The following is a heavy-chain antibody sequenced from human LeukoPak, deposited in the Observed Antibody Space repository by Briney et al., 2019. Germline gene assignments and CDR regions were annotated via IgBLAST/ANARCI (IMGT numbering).Heavy chain of an antibody. V-gene: IGHV3-30-3*01. Sequence: GRSLRLSCAASGFTFSSYAMHWVRQAPGKGLEWVAVISYDGSNKYYADSVKGRFTISRDNSKNTLYLQMNSLRAEDTAVYYCARDQGFLGAFDIWGQGTMVTVSS. CDR2: ISYDGSNK. J-gene: IGHJ3*02. CDR1: GFTFSSYA. CDR3: ARDQGFLGAFDI.